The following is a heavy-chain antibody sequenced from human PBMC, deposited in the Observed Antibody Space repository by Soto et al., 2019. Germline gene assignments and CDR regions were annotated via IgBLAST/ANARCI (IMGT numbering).Heavy chain of an antibody. CDR2: VSGYNGMT. CDR3: ARGKFGGYDY. CDR1: GYSFSSFA. V-gene: IGHV1-18*04. J-gene: IGHJ4*02. Sequence: QVQLVQSGTEAKKPGASVKVSCKTSGYSFSSFAICWVRQAPGQGREWLGWVSGYNGMTKSAQKCHGRVTMTPDMTTTTAYMELTSLTPDDTALYYCARGKFGGYDYWGQGTLVTVS. D-gene: IGHD5-12*01.